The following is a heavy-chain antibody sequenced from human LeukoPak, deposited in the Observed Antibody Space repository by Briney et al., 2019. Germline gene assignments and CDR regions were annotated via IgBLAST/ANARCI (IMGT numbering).Heavy chain of an antibody. CDR1: GGSISTYY. CDR2: IYYIGST. CDR3: ARSAVTAPRWFDP. Sequence: SETLSLTCTVSGGSISTYYWSWLRQPPGKGLEWIGYIYYIGSTNYNPSLKSRVTMPVDTSKNQFSLKLNSVTAADTALYYCARSAVTAPRWFDPWGQGTLVTVSS. J-gene: IGHJ5*02. V-gene: IGHV4-59*08. D-gene: IGHD2-21*02.